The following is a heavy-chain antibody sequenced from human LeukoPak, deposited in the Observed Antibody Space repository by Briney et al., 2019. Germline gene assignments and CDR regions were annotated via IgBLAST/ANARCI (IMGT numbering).Heavy chain of an antibody. J-gene: IGHJ4*02. Sequence: GGSLRLSCAASGFTFSNYAMSWVRQAPGKGLEWVSAISGSGGSTYYADSVKGRFTISRDNSKNTLYLQMNSLRAEDTAVYYCAKVSSLWFGELLPTTFDYWGQGTLVTVSS. CDR2: ISGSGGST. D-gene: IGHD3-10*01. V-gene: IGHV3-23*01. CDR3: AKVSSLWFGELLPTTFDY. CDR1: GFTFSNYA.